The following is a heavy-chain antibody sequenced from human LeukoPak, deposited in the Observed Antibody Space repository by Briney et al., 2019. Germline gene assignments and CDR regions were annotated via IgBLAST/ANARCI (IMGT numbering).Heavy chain of an antibody. CDR1: GYTFTGYY. J-gene: IGHJ6*02. D-gene: IGHD4-17*01. Sequence: ASVKVSCKASGYTFTGYYMHWVRQAPGQGLEWMGWINPNSGGTNYAQKFQGWVTMTRDTSISTAYMELSRLRSDDTAVYYCAREGTVTTSISYYYGMDVWGQGTTVTVSS. CDR2: INPNSGGT. V-gene: IGHV1-2*04. CDR3: AREGTVTTSISYYYGMDV.